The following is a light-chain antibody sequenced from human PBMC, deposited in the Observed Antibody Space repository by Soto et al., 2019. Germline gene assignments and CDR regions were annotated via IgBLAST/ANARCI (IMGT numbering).Light chain of an antibody. V-gene: IGLV1-44*01. J-gene: IGLJ2*01. CDR3: AAWDDSLSGPV. CDR1: SSNIGINS. Sequence: QLVLTQPPSASGTPGQRVTISCSGSSSNIGINSVNWYQQLPGTAPKLLIYRNDQRTSGVPDRFSGSKSGTSASLAISGLHSEDEADYYCAAWDDSLSGPVFGGGTKVTVL. CDR2: RND.